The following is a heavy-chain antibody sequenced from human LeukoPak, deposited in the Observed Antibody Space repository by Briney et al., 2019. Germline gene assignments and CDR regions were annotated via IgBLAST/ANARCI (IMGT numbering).Heavy chain of an antibody. CDR3: ATDPFRLYYGSGTTPADY. CDR1: GYTFTGYY. V-gene: IGHV1-24*01. CDR2: FDPEDGET. J-gene: IGHJ4*02. D-gene: IGHD3-10*01. Sequence: ASVKVSCKASGYTFTGYYMHWVRQAPGKGLEWMGGFDPEDGETIYAQKFQGRVTMTEDTSTDTAYMELSSLRSEDTAVYYCATDPFRLYYGSGTTPADYWGQGTLVTVSS.